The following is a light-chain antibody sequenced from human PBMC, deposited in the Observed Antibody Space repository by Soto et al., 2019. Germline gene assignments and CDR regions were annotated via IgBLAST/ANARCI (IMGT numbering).Light chain of an antibody. CDR3: QQYDYWWT. J-gene: IGKJ5*01. V-gene: IGKV3-15*01. Sequence: EVVMTQSPGAVSVSPGERATLSCRASQSVTSHVAWYQQKPGQAPRLLIYRASARATGVPARFSGSGSGTEFTLPISSLQSEDFGIYYCQQYDYWWTFGQGTRLEI. CDR1: QSVTSH. CDR2: RAS.